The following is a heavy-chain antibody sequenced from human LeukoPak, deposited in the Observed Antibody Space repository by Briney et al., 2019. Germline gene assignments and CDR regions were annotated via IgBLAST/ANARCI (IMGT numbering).Heavy chain of an antibody. CDR2: IYYTGST. CDR3: AREDYGDENPNWFAP. V-gene: IGHV4-59*13. CDR1: GGSITSNY. J-gene: IGHJ5*02. D-gene: IGHD4-17*01. Sequence: SETLSLTCTVSGGSITSNYWSWIRQPPGKGLEWIGYIYYTGSTNYNPSLKSRVTMSVDTSKKQFSLKVTSVTAADTAVYYCAREDYGDENPNWFAPWGQGTLVTVSS.